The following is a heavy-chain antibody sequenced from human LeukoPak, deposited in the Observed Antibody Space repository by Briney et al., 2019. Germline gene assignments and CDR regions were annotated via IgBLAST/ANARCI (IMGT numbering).Heavy chain of an antibody. D-gene: IGHD3-22*01. Sequence: GGSLRLSCAASGFTFSSHFMSWVRQAPGKGLEWVSGISGSGGDTFYADSVRGQFTISRDNSKNTLYLQMSSLRAEDTAVYYCARTPPHDDGGYSNPYWGQGTLVTVSS. CDR3: ARTPPHDDGGYSNPY. J-gene: IGHJ4*02. CDR2: ISGSGGDT. CDR1: GFTFSSHF. V-gene: IGHV3-23*01.